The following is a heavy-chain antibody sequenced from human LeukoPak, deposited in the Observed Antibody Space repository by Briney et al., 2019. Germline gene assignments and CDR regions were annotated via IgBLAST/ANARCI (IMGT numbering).Heavy chain of an antibody. CDR3: AKSLDSGATYDFWSGHHHQYYFDY. CDR2: ISGSGGST. J-gene: IGHJ4*02. Sequence: GGSLRLSCAASGFTFSSYAMSWVRQAPGKGLEWVSAISGSGGSTYYADSVKGRFTISRDNSKNTLYLQMNSLRAEDTAVYYCAKSLDSGATYDFWSGHHHQYYFDYWGQGTLVTVSS. D-gene: IGHD3-3*01. CDR1: GFTFSSYA. V-gene: IGHV3-23*01.